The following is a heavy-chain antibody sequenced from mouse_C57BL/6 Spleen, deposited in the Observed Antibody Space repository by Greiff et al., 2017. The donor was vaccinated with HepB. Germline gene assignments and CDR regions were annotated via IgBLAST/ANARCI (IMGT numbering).Heavy chain of an antibody. CDR3: ARRATTVVATDYAMDY. V-gene: IGHV1-54*01. J-gene: IGHJ4*01. CDR1: GYAFTNYL. D-gene: IGHD1-1*01. Sequence: QVQLQQSGAELVRPGTSVKVSCKASGYAFTNYLIEWVKQRPGQGLEWIGVINPGSGGTNYNEKFKGKATLTADKSSSTAYMQLSSLTSEDSAVYFCARRATTVVATDYAMDYWGQGTSVTVSS. CDR2: INPGSGGT.